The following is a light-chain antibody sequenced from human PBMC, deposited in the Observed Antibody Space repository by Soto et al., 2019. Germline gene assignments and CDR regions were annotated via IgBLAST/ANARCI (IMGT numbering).Light chain of an antibody. V-gene: IGKV4-1*01. CDR3: QQYYNIPFT. CDR1: QSVLYSSNNKNY. J-gene: IGKJ3*01. Sequence: DIVMTQSPDSLAVSLGERATINCKSSQSVLYSSNNKNYLAWYQQKPGQPPKLLIYWASTRESGVPDRFSGSGSGTEFTLTISSLQAEDVAVYYCQQYYNIPFTFGPGTKVDIE. CDR2: WAS.